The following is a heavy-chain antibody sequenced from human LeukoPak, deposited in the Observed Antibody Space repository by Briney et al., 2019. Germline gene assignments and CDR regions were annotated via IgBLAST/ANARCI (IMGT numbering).Heavy chain of an antibody. Sequence: SGGSLRLSCAASGFTFSSNWMSWVRQAPGKGLEWVAVISYDGSNKYYADSVKGRFTISRDNSKNTLYLQMNSLRAEDTAVYYCAKLTAIVVPAAGDYWGQGTLVTVSS. J-gene: IGHJ4*02. CDR2: ISYDGSNK. V-gene: IGHV3-30*18. D-gene: IGHD2-2*01. CDR1: GFTFSSNW. CDR3: AKLTAIVVPAAGDY.